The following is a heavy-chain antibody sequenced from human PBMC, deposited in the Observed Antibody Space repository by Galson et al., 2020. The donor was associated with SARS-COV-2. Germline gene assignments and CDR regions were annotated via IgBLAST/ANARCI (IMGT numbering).Heavy chain of an antibody. CDR3: VKDLRYSSSWYLFDY. D-gene: IGHD6-13*01. CDR2: ISSNGGST. V-gene: IGHV3-64D*08. J-gene: IGHJ4*02. Sequence: GESLKISCSASGFTFSSYAMHWVRQAPGKGLEYVSAISSNGGSTYYADSVKGRFTISRDNSKNTLYLQMSSLRAEDTAVYYCVKDLRYSSSWYLFDYWGQGTLVTVSS. CDR1: GFTFSSYA.